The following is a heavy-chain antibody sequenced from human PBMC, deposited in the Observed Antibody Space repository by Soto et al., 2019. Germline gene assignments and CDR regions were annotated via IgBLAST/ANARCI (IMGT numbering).Heavy chain of an antibody. CDR3: ARGDCSGGTCYLGYYYMDV. CDR1: GGSISSYY. Sequence: SETLSLTCTVSGGSISSYYWSWIRQPPGKGLEWIGYIYYSGSTNYNPSLKSRVTISVDTSKNQFSLKLSSVTAADTAFYYCARGDCSGGTCYLGYYYMDVWGKGTTVTVSS. V-gene: IGHV4-59*01. CDR2: IYYSGST. J-gene: IGHJ6*03. D-gene: IGHD2-15*01.